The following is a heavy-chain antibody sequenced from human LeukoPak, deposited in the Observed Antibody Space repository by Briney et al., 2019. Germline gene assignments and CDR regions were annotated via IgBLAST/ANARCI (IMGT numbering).Heavy chain of an antibody. D-gene: IGHD3-3*01. CDR1: GYTFISYD. Sequence: GAAVKVSCKASGYTFISYDISWVRQAPGQGLEWMGWISAYNGNTNYAQKLQGGVTMTTDTSTSTAYMELRSLRSDDTAVYYCARGLTVFGVVGGWFDPWGQGTLVTVSS. J-gene: IGHJ5*02. CDR3: ARGLTVFGVVGGWFDP. CDR2: ISAYNGNT. V-gene: IGHV1-18*01.